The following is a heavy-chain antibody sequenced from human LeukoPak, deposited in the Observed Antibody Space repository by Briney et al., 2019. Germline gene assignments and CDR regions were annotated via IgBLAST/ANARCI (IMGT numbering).Heavy chain of an antibody. CDR2: IIPIFDSK. CDR3: VRDYDTSGPQKNYFDF. J-gene: IGHJ4*02. Sequence: SVKVSCKSPAGSFSSYAVSWVRQARGRGLEWMGSIIPIFDSKDYTERFRGRLTLTADRSTGTAFMELSSLRPDDTATYYCVRDYDTSGPQKNYFDFWGQGTLITVSS. V-gene: IGHV1-69*04. CDR1: AGSFSSYA. D-gene: IGHD3-22*01.